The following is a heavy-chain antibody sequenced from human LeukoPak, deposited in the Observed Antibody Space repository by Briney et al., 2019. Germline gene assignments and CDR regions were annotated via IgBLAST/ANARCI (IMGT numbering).Heavy chain of an antibody. CDR1: GASISSYY. D-gene: IGHD1-14*01. V-gene: IGHV4-59*12. CDR2: IYYSGST. Sequence: TSETLSLTCPLSGASISSYYWSWIRQPPRKGLEWIGYIYYSGSTNYNPSLKSRVTISVETSKNQFSLKLNSVTAADTAVYYCAKEGTVRWFDPWGQGTLVTVSS. J-gene: IGHJ5*02. CDR3: AKEGTVRWFDP.